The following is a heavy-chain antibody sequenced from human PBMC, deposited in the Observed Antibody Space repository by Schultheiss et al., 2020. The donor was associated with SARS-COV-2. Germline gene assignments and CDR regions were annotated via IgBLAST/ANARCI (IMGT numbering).Heavy chain of an antibody. CDR2: IYYSGST. CDR3: ARLELYSSGWYGVEDY. D-gene: IGHD6-19*01. CDR1: GGSFSGYY. Sequence: SQTLSLTCAVYGGSFSGYYWGWIRQPPGKGLEWIGYIYYSGSTNYNPSLKSRVTISVDTSKNQFSLKLSSVTAADTAVYYCARLELYSSGWYGVEDYWGQGTLVTVSS. V-gene: IGHV4-59*08. J-gene: IGHJ4*02.